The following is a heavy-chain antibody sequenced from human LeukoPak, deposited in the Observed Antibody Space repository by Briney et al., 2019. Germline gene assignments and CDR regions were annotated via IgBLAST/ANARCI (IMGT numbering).Heavy chain of an antibody. J-gene: IGHJ4*02. D-gene: IGHD4-17*01. CDR2: FSVSDETT. CDR1: GFTFSSYA. Sequence: GGSLRLSCAASGFTFSSYAMSWVRQPPGKGLEGGSGFSVSDETTYYADSVKGRFNIPRDNSKNTLYLQIHRLRAEDTAVYYCAKDPCVYYGDYIIRWGQGTLVIVSS. CDR3: AKDPCVYYGDYIIR. V-gene: IGHV3-23*01.